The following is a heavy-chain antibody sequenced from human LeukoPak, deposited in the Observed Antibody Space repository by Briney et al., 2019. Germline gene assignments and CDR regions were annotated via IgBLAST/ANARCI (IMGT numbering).Heavy chain of an antibody. D-gene: IGHD3-22*01. Sequence: ASVKVSCKASGYTFTSYSMHWVRQAPGQGLEWMGIINPNGGSTIYAQKFQGRVTITADKSTSTAYVELSSLRSEDTAVYYCAKKTGGDYYDSSGYYYSAFDIWGQGTMVTVSS. V-gene: IGHV1-46*01. CDR2: INPNGGST. J-gene: IGHJ3*02. CDR3: AKKTGGDYYDSSGYYYSAFDI. CDR1: GYTFTSYS.